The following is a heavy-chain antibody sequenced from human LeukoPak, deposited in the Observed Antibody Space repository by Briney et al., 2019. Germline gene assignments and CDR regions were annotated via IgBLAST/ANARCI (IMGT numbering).Heavy chain of an antibody. CDR2: ISFNGDTT. CDR1: GFTFSRYA. V-gene: IGHV3-30-3*01. Sequence: PGGSLRLSCAASGFTFSRYAMHWARQAPGKGLEWVTFISFNGDTTYYADSVKGRFTISRDNSKSMVYLQMNSLRAEDTAVYYCARDLSEKCSSDYWSQGTLVTVSS. CDR3: ARDLSEKCSSDY. D-gene: IGHD2-8*01. J-gene: IGHJ4*02.